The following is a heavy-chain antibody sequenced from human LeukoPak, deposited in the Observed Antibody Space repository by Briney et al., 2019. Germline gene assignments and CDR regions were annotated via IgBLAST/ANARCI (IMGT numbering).Heavy chain of an antibody. CDR3: AKDPPRRGIVVVPAAREPGDY. V-gene: IGHV3-23*01. J-gene: IGHJ4*02. D-gene: IGHD2-2*01. CDR1: GFTFSSYA. Sequence: GGPLRLSCAASGFTFSSYAMSWVRQAPGKGLEWVSAISGSGGSTYYADSVKGRFTISRDNSKNTLYLQMNSLRAEDTAVYYCAKDPPRRGIVVVPAAREPGDYWGQGTLVTVSS. CDR2: ISGSGGST.